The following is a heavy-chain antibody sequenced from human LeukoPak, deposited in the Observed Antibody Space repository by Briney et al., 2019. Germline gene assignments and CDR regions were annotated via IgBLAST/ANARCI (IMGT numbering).Heavy chain of an antibody. V-gene: IGHV4-59*01. Sequence: SETLSLTCTVSGGSISSYYWSWIRQPPGKGLEWIGYIYYSGSTNYNPSLKSRVTISVDTSKNQFSLKLSSVTAADTAVYYCARDAEGSGYYYDRAFDIWGRETMVTVSS. D-gene: IGHD3-22*01. CDR3: ARDAEGSGYYYDRAFDI. CDR2: IYYSGST. J-gene: IGHJ3*02. CDR1: GGSISSYY.